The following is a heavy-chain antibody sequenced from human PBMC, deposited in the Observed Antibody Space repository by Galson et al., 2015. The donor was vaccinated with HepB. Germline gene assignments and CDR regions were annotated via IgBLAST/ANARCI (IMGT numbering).Heavy chain of an antibody. D-gene: IGHD3-22*01. J-gene: IGHJ6*02. CDR3: ASLAPYYYDSSGSNGMDV. CDR1: GFTFSDYY. Sequence: SLRLSCAASGFTFSDYYMSWIRQAPGKGLEWVSYISSSSSYTNYADSVKGRFTISRDNAKNSLYLQMNSLRAEDTAVYYCASLAPYYYDSSGSNGMDVWGQGTTVTVSS. V-gene: IGHV3-11*06. CDR2: ISSSSSYT.